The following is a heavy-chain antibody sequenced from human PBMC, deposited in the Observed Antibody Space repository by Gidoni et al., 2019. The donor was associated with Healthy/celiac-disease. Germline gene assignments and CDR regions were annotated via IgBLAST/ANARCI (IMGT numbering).Heavy chain of an antibody. CDR2: IRSKANSYAT. J-gene: IGHJ4*02. Sequence: EVQLVESGGGLVQPGGSLKLSCAASGFTFSGSAMHWVRQASGKGLGWVGRIRSKANSYATAYAASVKGRFTISRDDSKNTAYLQMNSLKTEDTAVYYCTPPGIAAKGYWGQGTLVTVSS. D-gene: IGHD6-13*01. CDR3: TPPGIAAKGY. CDR1: GFTFSGSA. V-gene: IGHV3-73*01.